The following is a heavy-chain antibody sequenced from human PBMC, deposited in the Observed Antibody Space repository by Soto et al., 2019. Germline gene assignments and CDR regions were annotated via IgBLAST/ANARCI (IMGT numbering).Heavy chain of an antibody. D-gene: IGHD3-22*01. CDR2: ISSSSSTI. CDR3: ARGEGMIVVVIDY. CDR1: GFTFSSYS. Sequence: EVQLVESGGGLVQPGGSLRLSCAASGFTFSSYSMNWVRQAPGKGLEWFSYISSSSSTIYYADSVKGRFTISRDNAKNSLYRQMNSLRDEDTAVYYCARGEGMIVVVIDYWGQGTLVTVSS. V-gene: IGHV3-48*02. J-gene: IGHJ4*02.